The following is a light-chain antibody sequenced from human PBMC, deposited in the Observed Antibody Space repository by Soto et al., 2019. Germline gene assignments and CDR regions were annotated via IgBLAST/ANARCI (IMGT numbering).Light chain of an antibody. J-gene: IGLJ1*01. CDR2: INP. CDR3: AAWDDSMNGYV. Sequence: QSVLTQPPSASGTPGQRVTISCSGSSSNIGSNTVHRFQHLPGTATKLLIYINPQRPSEVPHPFTCSKSHTSAYRAITVLQSEDEVYYYCAAWDDSMNGYVFGTGTKVTVL. CDR1: SSNIGSNT. V-gene: IGLV1-44*01.